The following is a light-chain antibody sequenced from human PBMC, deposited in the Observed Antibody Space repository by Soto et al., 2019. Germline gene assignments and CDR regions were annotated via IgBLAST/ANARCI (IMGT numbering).Light chain of an antibody. CDR1: SSDVGSYNL. V-gene: IGLV2-23*01. Sequence: QSALTQPASVSGSPGQSITISCTGTSSDVGSYNLVSWYQQHPGKAPKVLIYEDSKRPSGVSDHFSASKSGNTASLTISVLQADDEADYYCCSYAGSSTLLFGGGTKLTVL. CDR3: CSYAGSSTLL. CDR2: EDS. J-gene: IGLJ3*02.